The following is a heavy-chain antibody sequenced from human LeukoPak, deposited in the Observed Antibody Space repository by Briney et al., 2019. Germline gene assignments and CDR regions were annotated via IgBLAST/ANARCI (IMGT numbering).Heavy chain of an antibody. CDR1: GFTFDDYV. CDR2: ISGDGGSA. D-gene: IGHD6-19*01. V-gene: IGHV3-43*02. Sequence: AGESLRLSCAASGFTFDDYVMHWVRQAPGKGLEWVSLISGDGGSAYYGDSVKGRFTISRDNSKNSLYLQMNSLRTEDTALYYCAKDIGSSGWYQYWGQGTLVTVST. CDR3: AKDIGSSGWYQY. J-gene: IGHJ4*02.